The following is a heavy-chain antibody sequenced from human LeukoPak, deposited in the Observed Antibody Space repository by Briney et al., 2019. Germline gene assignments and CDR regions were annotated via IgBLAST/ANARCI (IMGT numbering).Heavy chain of an antibody. CDR3: ARDHRYNWNYFYYYYMGV. D-gene: IGHD1-7*01. CDR1: GGSFSGYY. Sequence: SETLSLTCAVYGGSFSGYYWSWIRQPPGKGLEWIGEINHSGSTNYNPSLKSRVTISVDTSKNQFSLKLSSVTAADTAVYYCARDHRYNWNYFYYYYMGVWGKGTTVTVSS. V-gene: IGHV4-34*01. J-gene: IGHJ6*03. CDR2: INHSGST.